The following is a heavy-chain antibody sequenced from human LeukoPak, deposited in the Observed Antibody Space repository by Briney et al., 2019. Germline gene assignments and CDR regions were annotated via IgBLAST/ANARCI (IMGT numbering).Heavy chain of an antibody. CDR3: ARDRFGPYYGMDV. CDR2: IKQDGSEK. CDR1: GFIFSTYW. J-gene: IGHJ6*02. Sequence: GGSLRLSCAASGFIFSTYWMSWVRQAPGKGLECVANIKQDGSEKYYVDSVKGRFTISRDNARNSLYLQMDSLGAEDTAVYYCARDRFGPYYGMDVWGQGTTVIVSS. V-gene: IGHV3-7*03. D-gene: IGHD3/OR15-3a*01.